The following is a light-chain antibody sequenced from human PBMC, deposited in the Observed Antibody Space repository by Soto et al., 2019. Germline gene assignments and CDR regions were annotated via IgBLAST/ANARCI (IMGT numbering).Light chain of an antibody. J-gene: IGKJ4*01. V-gene: IGKV3-20*01. CDR3: QQYGSSPT. CDR2: GAS. CDR1: QSVSSSY. Sequence: EIVLTQSPGTLSLSPGERATLSCRACQSVSSSYLAWYQQKPGQAPRLLIYGASSRATGIPDRFSGSGSGTDFTLTISRLEPEDFRVYYCQQYGSSPTFGGGTKVEIQ.